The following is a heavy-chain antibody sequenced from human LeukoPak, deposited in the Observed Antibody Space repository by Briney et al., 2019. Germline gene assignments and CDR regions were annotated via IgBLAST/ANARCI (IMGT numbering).Heavy chain of an antibody. J-gene: IGHJ4*02. D-gene: IGHD5-24*01. CDR1: GYTFTSYD. CDR3: ARVEMATIGRPFDY. Sequence: ASVKVSCKASGYTFTSYDINWVRQATGQGLEWMGWMNPKSGNTGYAQKFQGRVTITRNTSITTAYMELSSLRSEATAVYYCARVEMATIGRPFDYWGQGTLVTVSS. CDR2: MNPKSGNT. V-gene: IGHV1-8*03.